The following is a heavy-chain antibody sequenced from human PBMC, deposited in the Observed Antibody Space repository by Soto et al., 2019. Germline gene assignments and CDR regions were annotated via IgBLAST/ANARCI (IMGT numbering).Heavy chain of an antibody. CDR2: IKEDGSEK. CDR3: ARDGLPFALDI. J-gene: IGHJ3*02. CDR1: GFSLSRHW. Sequence: EMQVVQSGGGLVQPGGSLRLSCAASGFSLSRHWMSWVRQAPGKGLEWVAKIKEDGSEKNYVDSVKGRFTISRDNAKNSLYLQMNSLRAEDTAVYYCARDGLPFALDIWGQGTMLTVSS. D-gene: IGHD3-16*01. V-gene: IGHV3-7*03.